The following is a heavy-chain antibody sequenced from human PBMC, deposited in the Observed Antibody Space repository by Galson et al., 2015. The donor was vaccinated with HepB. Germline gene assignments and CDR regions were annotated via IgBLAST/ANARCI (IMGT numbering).Heavy chain of an antibody. V-gene: IGHV3-74*01. J-gene: IGHJ6*02. D-gene: IGHD6-13*01. Sequence: SLRLSCAASGFTFSSYWMHWVRQAPGKGLVWVSRINSDGSSTSYADSVKGRFTISRDNAKNTLYLQMNSLRAEDTAVYYCTYSSSWFSTVPYYYYGMDVWGQGTTVTVSS. CDR2: INSDGSST. CDR1: GFTFSSYW. CDR3: TYSSSWFSTVPYYYYGMDV.